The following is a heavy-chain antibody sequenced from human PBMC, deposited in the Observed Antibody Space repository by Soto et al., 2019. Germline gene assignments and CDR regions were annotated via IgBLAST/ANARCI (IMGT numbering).Heavy chain of an antibody. V-gene: IGHV1-69*06. D-gene: IGHD2-21*02. J-gene: IGHJ4*02. CDR1: GGTFSSYA. CDR3: ASGVVVTAISTYFDY. Sequence: SVKVSCKASGGTFSSYAISWVRQAPGQGLEWMGGVIPIFGTANYAQKFQGRVTITADKSTSTAYMELSSLRSEDTAVYYCASGVVVTAISTYFDYWGRGPMVAVSS. CDR2: VIPIFGTA.